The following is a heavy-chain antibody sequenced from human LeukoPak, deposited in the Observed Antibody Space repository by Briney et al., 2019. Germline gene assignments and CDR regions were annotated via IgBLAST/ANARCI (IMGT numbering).Heavy chain of an antibody. CDR2: IYYSGST. CDR1: GGSISSHY. J-gene: IGHJ4*02. D-gene: IGHD5-18*01. Sequence: SETLSLTCTVSGGSISSHYWSWIRQPPGKGLEWIEYIYYSGSTNYNPSLKSRVTISVDTSKNQFSLKLSSVSAADTAVYYCARAGWLPNFDYWGQGTLVTVSS. V-gene: IGHV4-59*11. CDR3: ARAGWLPNFDY.